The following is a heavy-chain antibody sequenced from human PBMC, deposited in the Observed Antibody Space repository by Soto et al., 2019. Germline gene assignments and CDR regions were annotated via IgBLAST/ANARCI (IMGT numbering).Heavy chain of an antibody. V-gene: IGHV4-4*07. J-gene: IGHJ4*02. CDR1: GGSISVYY. D-gene: IGHD7-27*01. CDR2: HSISGIT. CDR3: ASLGPTIDY. Sequence: SETLSLTCTISGGSISVYYWNWIRQPAGKGLEWIGRHSISGITYRNPSLESRVTMSLDTSKNQVSLKLTSVTAADTAVYYCASLGPTIDYWGRGTQVTVSS.